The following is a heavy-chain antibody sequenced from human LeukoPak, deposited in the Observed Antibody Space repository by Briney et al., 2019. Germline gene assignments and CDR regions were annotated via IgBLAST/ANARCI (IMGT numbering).Heavy chain of an antibody. J-gene: IGHJ3*02. CDR2: MTVTNKI. CDR3: ARAQTLFWEFDGFDI. CDR1: GFTFSSHS. V-gene: IGHV3-69-1*01. D-gene: IGHD3-3*01. Sequence: GGSLRLSCAASGFTFSSHSINWVRQAPGKGLEWIATMTVTNKIYYADPVKGRFTISRDNAENSVYLQMNSLRDEDTAVYSCARAQTLFWEFDGFDIWGRGTKVTVSS.